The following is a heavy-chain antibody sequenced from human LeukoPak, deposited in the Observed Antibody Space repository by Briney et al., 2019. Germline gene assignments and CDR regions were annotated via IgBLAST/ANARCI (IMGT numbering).Heavy chain of an antibody. Sequence: ASVKVSCKASGYTFTSYGISWVRQAPGQGLEWMGWISAYNGNTNYAQKLQGRVTMTTDTSTSTAYMELRSLRSDDAAVYYRARDLTYYDFWSGDHNWFDPWGQGTLVTVSS. V-gene: IGHV1-18*01. J-gene: IGHJ5*02. D-gene: IGHD3-3*01. CDR3: ARDLTYYDFWSGDHNWFDP. CDR2: ISAYNGNT. CDR1: GYTFTSYG.